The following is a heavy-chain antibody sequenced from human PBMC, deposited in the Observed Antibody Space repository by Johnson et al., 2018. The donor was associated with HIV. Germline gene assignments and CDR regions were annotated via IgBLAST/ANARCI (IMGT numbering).Heavy chain of an antibody. V-gene: IGHV3-33*06. CDR2: IWYDGTNR. Sequence: QVQLVESGGGVVQPGRSLRLSCAASGFTFSSYGMHWVRQAPGKGLEWVAVIWYDGTNRYYGDSVKGRFTISRDNSKNTVYLQMTGLRAEETAVYHCAKALYSSSWTNDAVDIWGQGTMVTVSS. J-gene: IGHJ3*02. CDR3: AKALYSSSWTNDAVDI. D-gene: IGHD6-13*01. CDR1: GFTFSSYG.